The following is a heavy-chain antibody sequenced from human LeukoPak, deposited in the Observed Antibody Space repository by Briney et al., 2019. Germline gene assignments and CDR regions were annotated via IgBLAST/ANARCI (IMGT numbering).Heavy chain of an antibody. CDR2: INPSGGST. V-gene: IGHV1-46*01. J-gene: IGHJ4*02. CDR1: GYTFTSYY. CDR3: ARDRYVRPTLHF. D-gene: IGHD3-16*02. Sequence: GASVKVSCKASGYTFTSYYMHWVRQAPGQGLEWMGIINPSGGSTSYAQKFQGRVTMTRDTSISTAYMELSRLTSDDTALYYCARDRYVRPTLHFWGQGTLLTVSS.